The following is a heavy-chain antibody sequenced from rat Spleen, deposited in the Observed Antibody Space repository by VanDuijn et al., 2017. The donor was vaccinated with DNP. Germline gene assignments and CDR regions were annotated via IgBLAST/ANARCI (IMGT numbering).Heavy chain of an antibody. Sequence: EVQLVESGGGLVQPGRSLKLSCAASGFTFSSYYMAWVRQAPKKGLEWVATISTSGSRTYYPDSVKGRFTIARDNAKSTLYLQMDSLRSEDTATYYCARLILRVWGAMDAWGQGTSVTVSS. CDR2: ISTSGSRT. CDR3: ARLILRVWGAMDA. CDR1: GFTFSSYY. V-gene: IGHV5-25*01. J-gene: IGHJ4*01. D-gene: IGHD1-7*01.